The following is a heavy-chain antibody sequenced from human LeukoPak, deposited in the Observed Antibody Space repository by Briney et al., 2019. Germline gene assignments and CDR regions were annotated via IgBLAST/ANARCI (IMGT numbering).Heavy chain of an antibody. CDR1: GGTFSSYA. CDR2: IIPIFGTA. D-gene: IGHD3-9*01. J-gene: IGHJ6*04. V-gene: IGHV1-69*01. CDR3: AIYYDRDYYYGMDV. Sequence: GASVKVSCKASGGTFSSYAISWVRQAPGQGLEWMGGIIPIFGTANYAQKFQGRVTITADESTSTAYMELSSLRSEDTAVYYRAIYYDRDYYYGMDVWGKGTTVTVSS.